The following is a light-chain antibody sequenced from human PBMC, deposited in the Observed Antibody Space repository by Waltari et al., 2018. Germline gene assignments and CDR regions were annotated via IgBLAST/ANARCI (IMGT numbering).Light chain of an antibody. V-gene: IGLV2-14*03. CDR3: SSFTSSTTGI. CDR1: SSDSGGFVY. J-gene: IGLJ2*01. Sequence: SALTQLDSVSGSPGQSITISGSVISSDSGGFVYLSLYQQHPGKAPKVIIYDVNNRPSGVSNRFSGSKSGSSASLTISGLQAEDEADYYCSSFTSSTTGIFGGGTKVTVL. CDR2: DVN.